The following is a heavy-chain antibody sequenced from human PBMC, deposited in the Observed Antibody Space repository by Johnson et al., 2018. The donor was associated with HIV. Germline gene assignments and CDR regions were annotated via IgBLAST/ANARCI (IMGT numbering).Heavy chain of an antibody. D-gene: IGHD6-13*01. CDR1: GFTLDEYD. V-gene: IGHV3-20*04. CDR3: ARDWGPDGSSWYGI. CDR2: FYRNGGST. J-gene: IGHJ3*02. Sequence: VQLVESGGGVVWPGGSLRLSCAASGFTLDEYDMSWVRQVPGKGLEWVSGFYRNGGSTGYAASVKGRFTISRDNAKNSLYLQMNSLRAEDTAVYYCARDWGPDGSSWYGIWGQGTMVTVSS.